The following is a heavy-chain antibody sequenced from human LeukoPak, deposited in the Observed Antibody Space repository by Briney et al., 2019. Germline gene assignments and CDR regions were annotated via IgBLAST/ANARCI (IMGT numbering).Heavy chain of an antibody. D-gene: IGHD5-18*01. Sequence: GRSLRLSCAASGFTFSTYGMHWVRQAPGKGLQWVAVIAYDGSNKNYGDSVKGRFTISRDNSKNTVYLQMNSLRAEDTALYYCARALSAMVADNWGQGTLVTVSS. V-gene: IGHV3-33*01. J-gene: IGHJ4*02. CDR1: GFTFSTYG. CDR2: IAYDGSNK. CDR3: ARALSAMVADN.